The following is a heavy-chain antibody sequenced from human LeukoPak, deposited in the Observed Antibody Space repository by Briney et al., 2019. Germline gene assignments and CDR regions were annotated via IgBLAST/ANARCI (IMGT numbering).Heavy chain of an antibody. V-gene: IGHV4-39*01. J-gene: IGHJ4*02. CDR2: IYYSGST. CDR1: GGSISSSSYY. Sequence: SETLSLTCTVPGGSISSSSYYWGWIRQPPGKGLEWIGSIYYSGSTYYNPSLKSRVTISVDTSKNQFYMKRSSVTAADTSVYYCARGLRLGEFDNYWGQGTLVTVSS. D-gene: IGHD3-16*01. CDR3: ARGLRLGEFDNY.